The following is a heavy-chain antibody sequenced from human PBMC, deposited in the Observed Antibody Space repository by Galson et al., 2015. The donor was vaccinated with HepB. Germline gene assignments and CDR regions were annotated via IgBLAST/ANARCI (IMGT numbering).Heavy chain of an antibody. J-gene: IGHJ5*02. V-gene: IGHV3-23*01. CDR2: ISGSGGST. CDR3: AKDLFIVVVTATPGGWFDP. CDR1: GFTFSSYA. D-gene: IGHD2-21*02. Sequence: SLRLSCVASGFTFSSYAMSWVRQAPGKGLEWVSAISGSGGSTYYADSVKGRFTISRDNSKNTLYLQMNSLRAEDTAVYYCAKDLFIVVVTATPGGWFDPWGQGTLVTVSS.